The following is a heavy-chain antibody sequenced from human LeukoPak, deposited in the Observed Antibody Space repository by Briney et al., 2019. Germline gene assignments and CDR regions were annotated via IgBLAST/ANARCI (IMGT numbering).Heavy chain of an antibody. CDR2: IKQDGSEK. CDR1: GFTFSNYW. CDR3: ATSYDILTGNTFDY. Sequence: GGSLRLSCAASGFTFSNYWMSWVRQAPGKGLEWVANIKQDGSEKYYVDSVRGRLTISRDNAKNSLYLQMDSLRAEDTAVYYCATSYDILTGNTFDYWGQGALVTVSS. J-gene: IGHJ4*02. V-gene: IGHV3-7*01. D-gene: IGHD3-9*01.